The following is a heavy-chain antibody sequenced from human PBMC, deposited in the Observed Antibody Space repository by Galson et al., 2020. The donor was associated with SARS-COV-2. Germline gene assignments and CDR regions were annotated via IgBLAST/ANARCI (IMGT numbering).Heavy chain of an antibody. CDR3: ARAPTSSGFLYYYYYGMDV. J-gene: IGHJ6*02. CDR2: IYHSGRT. D-gene: IGHD3-22*01. CDR1: GGSFSAYY. Sequence: SETLSLTCTVYGGSFSAYYWSWIRQPPGKGLEWIGDIYHSGRTNYNPSLKSRVTISVDTSKNQFSLNLRSVTAADAAVYYCARAPTSSGFLYYYYYGMDVWGQGTTVTVSS. V-gene: IGHV4-34*01.